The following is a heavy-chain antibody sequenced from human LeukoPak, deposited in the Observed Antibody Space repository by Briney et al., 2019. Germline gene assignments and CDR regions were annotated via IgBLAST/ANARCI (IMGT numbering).Heavy chain of an antibody. J-gene: IGHJ6*03. CDR3: ARCGRSGWYGDYYYMDV. V-gene: IGHV1-18*01. D-gene: IGHD6-19*01. CDR2: ISAYNGNT. CDR1: GYTFTSYG. Sequence: GASVKVSCKASGYTFTSYGISWVRQAPGQGLEWMGWISAYNGNTNYAQQLQGRVTMTTDTSTSTAYMELRSLRSDDTAVYYCARCGRSGWYGDYYYMDVWGKGTTATVSS.